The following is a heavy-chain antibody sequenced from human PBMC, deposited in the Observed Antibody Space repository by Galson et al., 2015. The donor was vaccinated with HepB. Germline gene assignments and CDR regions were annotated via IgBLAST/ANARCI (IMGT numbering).Heavy chain of an antibody. D-gene: IGHD3-3*01. V-gene: IGHV3-23*01. J-gene: IGHJ4*02. CDR1: GFTFSSYA. Sequence: SLRLSCAASGFTFSSYAMSWVRQAPGKGLEWVSAISGSGGSTYYADSVKGRFTISRDNSKNTLYLQMNSLRAEDTAVYYCAIHKRGPENTIFGVVIIRGFDYWGQGTLVTVSS. CDR3: AIHKRGPENTIFGVVIIRGFDY. CDR2: ISGSGGST.